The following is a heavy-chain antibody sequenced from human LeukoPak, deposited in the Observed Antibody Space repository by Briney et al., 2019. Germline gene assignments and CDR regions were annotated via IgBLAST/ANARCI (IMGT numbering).Heavy chain of an antibody. CDR1: GFTFSSYG. V-gene: IGHV3-30*18. CDR3: AKDAAAACDY. D-gene: IGHD6-13*01. J-gene: IGHJ4*02. CDR2: ISYDGSNK. Sequence: GGSLRLSCAASGFTFSSYGMHWVRQAPGKGLEWVAVISYDGSNKYYADSVKGGFTISRDNSRNTLYLQMSSLRAEDTAVYYCAKDAAAACDYWGQGTLVTVSS.